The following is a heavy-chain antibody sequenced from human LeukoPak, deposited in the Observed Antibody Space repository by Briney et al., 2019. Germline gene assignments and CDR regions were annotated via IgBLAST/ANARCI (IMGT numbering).Heavy chain of an antibody. D-gene: IGHD2-15*01. CDR2: TNPNSGNT. Sequence: ASVKVSCKASGYTFTSYDINWVRQATGQGLEWMGWTNPNSGNTGYAQKFQGRVTMTRNTSISTAYMELSSLRSEDTAVYYCARGRWSSRPVHLFDPWGQGTLVTVSS. V-gene: IGHV1-8*01. CDR1: GYTFTSYD. CDR3: ARGRWSSRPVHLFDP. J-gene: IGHJ5*02.